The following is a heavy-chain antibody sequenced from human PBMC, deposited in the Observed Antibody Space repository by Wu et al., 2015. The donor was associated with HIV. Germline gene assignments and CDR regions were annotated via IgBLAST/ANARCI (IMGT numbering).Heavy chain of an antibody. V-gene: IGHV1-18*01. CDR2: ISAYNGNT. J-gene: IGHJ4*02. CDR3: ARDRAGGYDPVFDY. Sequence: VQLVQSGGEVKKPGASVKVACKSSGYIFSDFGISWVRQAPGQGLEWMGWISAYNGNTNYAQKLQGRVTMTTDTSTSTAYMELRSLRSDDTAVYYCARDRAGGYDPVFDYWGQGTLVTVSS. D-gene: IGHD5-12*01. CDR1: GYIFSDFG.